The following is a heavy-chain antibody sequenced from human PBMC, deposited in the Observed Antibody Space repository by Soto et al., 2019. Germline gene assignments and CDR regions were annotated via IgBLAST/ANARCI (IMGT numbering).Heavy chain of an antibody. CDR1: GYTFTGYY. Sequence: ASVKVSCKASGYTFTGYYMHWVRQAPGQGLEWMGWINPNSGGTNYAQKFQGWVTMTRDTSISTAYMELSRLRSDDTAVYYCARAGVVGYCSSTSCFTTYYFDYWGQGTLVTVSS. CDR2: INPNSGGT. CDR3: ARAGVVGYCSSTSCFTTYYFDY. V-gene: IGHV1-2*04. D-gene: IGHD2-2*02. J-gene: IGHJ4*02.